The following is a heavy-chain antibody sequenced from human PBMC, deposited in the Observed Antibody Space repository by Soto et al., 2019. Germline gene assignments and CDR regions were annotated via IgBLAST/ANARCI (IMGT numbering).Heavy chain of an antibody. J-gene: IGHJ4*02. D-gene: IGHD3-10*01. CDR1: GFTFSDHF. V-gene: IGHV3-72*01. Sequence: GGSLRLSCAVSGFTFSDHFMDWVRQAPGEGLEWVGRIRNKANSYTTEYAASVSGRFTISRDDSKSSLYLQMNSLLSEDTAVYYCARVFRLYYDYWSQGTLVTVSS. CDR2: IRNKANSYTT. CDR3: ARVFRLYYDY.